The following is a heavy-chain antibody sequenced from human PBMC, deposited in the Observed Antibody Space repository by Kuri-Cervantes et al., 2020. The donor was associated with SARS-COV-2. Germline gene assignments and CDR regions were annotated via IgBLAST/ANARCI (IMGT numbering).Heavy chain of an antibody. CDR1: GGSFSGYY. D-gene: IGHD3-3*01. V-gene: IGHV4-34*01. CDR3: ARAYYDFWSGYYPQRTYNWFDP. J-gene: IGHJ5*02. Sequence: SETLSLTCAVYGGSFSGYYWSWIRQPPGKGLEWIGEIYHSGSTNYNPSLKSRVTISVDRSKNQFSLKLSSVTAADTAVYYCARAYYDFWSGYYPQRTYNWFDPCGQGILVTVSS. CDR2: IYHSGST.